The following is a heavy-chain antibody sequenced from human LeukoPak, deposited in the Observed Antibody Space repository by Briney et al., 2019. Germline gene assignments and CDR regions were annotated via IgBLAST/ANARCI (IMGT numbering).Heavy chain of an antibody. Sequence: SETLSLTCTVSGGSISSYYWSWIRQPAGKGLEWIGRIYTSGSTNYNPSLKSRVTMSVDTSKNQFSLKLSSVTAADTAVYYCARYRGYYYDSSGYPYGMDVWGQGTTVTVSS. V-gene: IGHV4-4*07. CDR3: ARYRGYYYDSSGYPYGMDV. CDR1: GGSISSYY. D-gene: IGHD3-22*01. CDR2: IYTSGST. J-gene: IGHJ6*02.